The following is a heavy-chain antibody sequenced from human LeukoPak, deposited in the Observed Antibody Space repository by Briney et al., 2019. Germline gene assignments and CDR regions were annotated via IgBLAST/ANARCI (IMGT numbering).Heavy chain of an antibody. J-gene: IGHJ4*02. CDR2: ISYDGSNK. Sequence: GGSLRLSCAASGFTFSNYWMHWVRQAPGKGLEWVAVISYDGSNKYYADSVKGRFTISRDNSKNTLYLQMNSLRAEDTAVYYCAKDIVGATDYWGQGTLVTVSS. V-gene: IGHV3-30*18. D-gene: IGHD1-26*01. CDR1: GFTFSNYW. CDR3: AKDIVGATDY.